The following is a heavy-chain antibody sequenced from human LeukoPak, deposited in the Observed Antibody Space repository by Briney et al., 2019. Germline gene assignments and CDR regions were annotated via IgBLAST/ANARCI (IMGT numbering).Heavy chain of an antibody. CDR1: GFTVSSNY. D-gene: IGHD6-19*01. Sequence: GGSLRPSCAASGFTVSSNYMSWVRQAPGKGLEWVSALYSGGSTYYADSVKARFTISRDNSKNTLYLQMNSLGAEDTAVYYCASSGVFPHNPLDYWGQGTLVTVSS. V-gene: IGHV3-53*01. CDR2: LYSGGST. J-gene: IGHJ4*02. CDR3: ASSGVFPHNPLDY.